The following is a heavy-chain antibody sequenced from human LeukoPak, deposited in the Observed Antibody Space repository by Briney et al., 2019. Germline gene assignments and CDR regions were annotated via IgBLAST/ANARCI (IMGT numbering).Heavy chain of an antibody. D-gene: IGHD6-13*01. V-gene: IGHV5-51*01. J-gene: IGHJ4*02. CDR3: ARHRSSSWYVDY. CDR2: IFPGDSDT. Sequence: GESLKISGKGSGYTFPNYWIGWVRPMPGKGLEGMGIIFPGDSDTRYSPSFQGQVTISADTSISTAYLQWSSLKASDTAMYYCARHRSSSWYVDYGGQGTLVTVSS. CDR1: GYTFPNYW.